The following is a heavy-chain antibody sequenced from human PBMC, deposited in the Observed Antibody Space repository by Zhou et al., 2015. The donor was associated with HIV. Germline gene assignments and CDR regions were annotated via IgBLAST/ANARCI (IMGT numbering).Heavy chain of an antibody. Sequence: QVQLVQSGAEVKEPGSSVKISCQASGGTFNSYTISWVRQAPGQGLEWMGRLIPGLDTTDFAEKFQDRVTLTADRSTTTMYMELRGLKSDDTAVYFCASAPGTPSSIWGQGSLVTVSS. CDR3: ASAPGTPSSI. J-gene: IGHJ4*02. D-gene: IGHD6-6*01. V-gene: IGHV1-69*08. CDR2: LIPGLDTT. CDR1: GGTFNSYT.